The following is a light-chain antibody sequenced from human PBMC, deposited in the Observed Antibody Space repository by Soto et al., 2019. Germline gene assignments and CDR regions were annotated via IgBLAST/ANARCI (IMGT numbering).Light chain of an antibody. V-gene: IGKV3-20*01. CDR2: AAS. J-gene: IGKJ4*02. Sequence: EIVLTHSPGTLSLSPGERATLSCRASQSVSSSYLAWYQHKLGCAPRFLICAASSRATAIPDRFSGSGSVTEFTITISSLQPDDFATYYCQQYNSYPPLTFGGGTKV. CDR1: QSVSSSY. CDR3: QQYNSYPPLT.